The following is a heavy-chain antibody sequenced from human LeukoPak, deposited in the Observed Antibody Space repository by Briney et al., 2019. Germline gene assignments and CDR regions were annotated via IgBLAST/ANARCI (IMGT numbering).Heavy chain of an antibody. D-gene: IGHD2-8*01. CDR3: VRGYCTNGVCYRHHWFDP. V-gene: IGHV4-61*02. Sequence: SQTLSLTCTVSGVSISSGSYNWSWIRQPAGKGRDWIVRIYTSESTNYNPSLKSRVTISVDTSKNQFSLKLSSVCAAGTGVYFCVRGYCTNGVCYRHHWFDPWGQGNLVTVSS. J-gene: IGHJ5*02. CDR1: GVSISSGSYN. CDR2: IYTSEST.